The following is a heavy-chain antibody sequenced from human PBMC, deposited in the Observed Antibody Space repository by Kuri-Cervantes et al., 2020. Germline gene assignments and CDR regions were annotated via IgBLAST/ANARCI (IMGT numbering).Heavy chain of an antibody. V-gene: IGHV3-74*01. CDR1: GFTFSSYW. J-gene: IGHJ6*02. D-gene: IGHD5-18*01. CDR2: INRDGSST. Sequence: GESLKISCAAPGFTFSSYWMHWVRQAPGKGLVWVSRINRDGSSTSYADSVKGRFTISRDNAKNTLYLQMNSLRAEDTAVYYCARDGVDTDYYYYYYGMDAWGQGTTVTVSS. CDR3: ARDGVDTDYYYYYYGMDA.